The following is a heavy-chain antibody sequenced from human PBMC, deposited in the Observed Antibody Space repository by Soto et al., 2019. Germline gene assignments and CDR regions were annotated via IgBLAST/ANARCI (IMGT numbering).Heavy chain of an antibody. CDR2: IFSNDEK. CDR3: ARIGQLLVVPYMDV. CDR1: GFSLSNARMG. Sequence: ESGPTLVNPTETLTLTCTVSGFSLSNARMGVSWIRQPPGKALEWLAHIFSNDEKSYRTSLKSRLTISKDTSKSQVVLSMTNMDPVDTATYYCARIGQLLVVPYMDVWGKGTTVTVSS. J-gene: IGHJ6*03. V-gene: IGHV2-26*01. D-gene: IGHD5-18*01.